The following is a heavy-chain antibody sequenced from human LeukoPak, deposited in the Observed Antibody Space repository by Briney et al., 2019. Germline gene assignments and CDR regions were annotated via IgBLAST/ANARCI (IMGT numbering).Heavy chain of an antibody. V-gene: IGHV1-2*02. CDR2: INPNSGGT. CDR3: ARTHYDILMHYYFDY. Sequence: GASVEVSCKASGYTFTGYYMHWVRQAPGQGLEWMGWINPNSGGTNYAQKFQGRVTMTRDTSISTAYMELSRLRSDDTAVYYCARTHYDILMHYYFDYWGQGTLVTVSS. D-gene: IGHD3-9*01. CDR1: GYTFTGYY. J-gene: IGHJ4*02.